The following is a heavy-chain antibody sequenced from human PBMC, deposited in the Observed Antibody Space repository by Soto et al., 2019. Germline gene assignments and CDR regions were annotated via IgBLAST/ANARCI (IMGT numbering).Heavy chain of an antibody. D-gene: IGHD2-15*01. V-gene: IGHV3-30*18. CDR1: GFTFSSYG. J-gene: IGHJ4*02. Sequence: GGSLRLSCAACGFTFSSYGMHWVRQAPGKGLEWVAVISYDGSNKYYADSVKGRFTISRDNSKNTLYLQMNSLRAEDTAVYYCAKVGRGYCSGGSCESFDYWGQGTLVTVSS. CDR2: ISYDGSNK. CDR3: AKVGRGYCSGGSCESFDY.